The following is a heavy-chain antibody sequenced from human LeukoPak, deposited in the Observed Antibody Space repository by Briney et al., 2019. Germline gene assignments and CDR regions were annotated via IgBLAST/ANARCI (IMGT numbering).Heavy chain of an antibody. V-gene: IGHV3-33*01. D-gene: IGHD6-6*01. J-gene: IGHJ6*02. CDR2: IWYDGSNK. CDR1: GFTFSSYG. Sequence: PGRSLRLSCAASGFTFSSYGMHWVHQAPGKGLEWVAVIWYDGSNKYYADSVKGRFTISRDNSKNTLYLQMNSLRAEDTAVYYCARDPPPAAHYGMDVWGQGTTVTVSS. CDR3: ARDPPPAAHYGMDV.